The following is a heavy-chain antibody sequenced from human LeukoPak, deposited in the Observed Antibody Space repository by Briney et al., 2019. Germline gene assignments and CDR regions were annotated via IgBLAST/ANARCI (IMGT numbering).Heavy chain of an antibody. CDR1: GFTFSAYS. Sequence: PGGSLRLSCAASGFTFSAYSMNWVRQAPGKGLEWVSCTTSGDFVYFADSLKGRFTISRDNAKSSLYLQMNSLRADDTAVYYCARGGFNMVRGVIIPSNSYFYYMDIWGKGTTVTVSS. CDR2: TTSGDFV. V-gene: IGHV3-69-1*01. CDR3: ARGGFNMVRGVIIPSNSYFYYMDI. D-gene: IGHD3-10*01. J-gene: IGHJ6*03.